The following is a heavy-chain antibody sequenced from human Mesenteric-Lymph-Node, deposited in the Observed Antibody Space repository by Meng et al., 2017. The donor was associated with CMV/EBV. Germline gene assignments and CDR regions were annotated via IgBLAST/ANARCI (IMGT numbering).Heavy chain of an antibody. Sequence: ASGFTFTNSWMHWVRQALGKGPEWVANIKEDGSEKYYVDSVKGRFTISRDNARNSLYLQMNSLRADDTAVYYCARAVRGYSYGYSDYWGRGTLVTVSS. CDR3: ARAVRGYSYGYSDY. CDR1: GFTFTNSW. D-gene: IGHD5-18*01. CDR2: IKEDGSEK. J-gene: IGHJ4*02. V-gene: IGHV3-7*04.